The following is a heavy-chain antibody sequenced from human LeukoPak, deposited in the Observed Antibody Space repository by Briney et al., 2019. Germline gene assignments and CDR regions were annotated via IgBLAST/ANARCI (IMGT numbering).Heavy chain of an antibody. CDR3: ARDDIVATWWWFDP. V-gene: IGHV1-69*04. D-gene: IGHD5-12*01. CDR1: GGTFSSYT. CDR2: IIPILGIA. J-gene: IGHJ5*02. Sequence: ASVKVSCKASGGTFSSYTISWVRQAPGQGLEWMGRIIPILGIANYAQKFQGRVTITADKSTSTAYMELSGLRSEDTAVYYCARDDIVATWWWFDPWGQGTLVTVSS.